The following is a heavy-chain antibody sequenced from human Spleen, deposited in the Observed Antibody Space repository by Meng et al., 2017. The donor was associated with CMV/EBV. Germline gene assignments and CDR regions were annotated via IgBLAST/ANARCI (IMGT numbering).Heavy chain of an antibody. J-gene: IGHJ6*02. V-gene: IGHV3-7*01. Sequence: GESLKISCVASGFTFGSYCMTWVRQAPGEGLEWVANINQDGTDKYYVDSMKGRFSISRDNAKNSLYLQMSSLRAEDTAVYYCARAHTGTTWIFYYAMDVWGQGTTVTVSS. CDR2: INQDGTDK. D-gene: IGHD1-7*01. CDR3: ARAHTGTTWIFYYAMDV. CDR1: GFTFGSYC.